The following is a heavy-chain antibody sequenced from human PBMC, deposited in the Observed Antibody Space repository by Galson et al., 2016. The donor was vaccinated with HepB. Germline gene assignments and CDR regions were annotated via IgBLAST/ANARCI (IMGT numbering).Heavy chain of an antibody. J-gene: IGHJ5*02. CDR2: LYSGGTT. D-gene: IGHD5-24*01. CDR3: ASAPTITTIWGS. Sequence: SLRLSCAASGITVTTNYMSWVRQAPGKGLEWVAILYSGGTTVYADSVRGRFTISRDDSKNTVHLQMNSLRVEDTAMYFCASAPTITTIWGSWGAGALVTVSS. CDR1: GITVTTNY. V-gene: IGHV3-53*01.